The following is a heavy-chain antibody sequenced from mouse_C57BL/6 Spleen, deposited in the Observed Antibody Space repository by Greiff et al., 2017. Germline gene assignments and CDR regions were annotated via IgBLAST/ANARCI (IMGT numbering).Heavy chain of an antibody. CDR3: ARRPYGSSSYWYFDV. J-gene: IGHJ1*03. CDR1: GYTFTSYG. Sequence: VMLVESGAELARPGASVKLSCKASGYTFTSYGISWVKQRTGQGLEWIGEIYPRSGNTYYNEKFKGKATLTADKSSSTAYMELRSLTSEDSAVYFCARRPYGSSSYWYFDVWGTGTTVTVSS. CDR2: IYPRSGNT. V-gene: IGHV1-81*01. D-gene: IGHD1-1*01.